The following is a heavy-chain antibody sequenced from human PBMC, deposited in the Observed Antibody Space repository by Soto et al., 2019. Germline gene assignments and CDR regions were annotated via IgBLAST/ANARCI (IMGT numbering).Heavy chain of an antibody. V-gene: IGHV4-30-2*01. CDR1: GGSISSGGYS. J-gene: IGHJ3*02. Sequence: QLQLQESGSGLVKPSQTLSLTCAVSGGSISSGGYSWSWIRQPPGKGLEWIGYIYHSGSTYYNPSLKSRVTISVDRSKNQFSLKLSSVTAADTAVYYCARAYCGGDCYSLDAFDIWGQGTMVTVSS. D-gene: IGHD2-21*02. CDR2: IYHSGST. CDR3: ARAYCGGDCYSLDAFDI.